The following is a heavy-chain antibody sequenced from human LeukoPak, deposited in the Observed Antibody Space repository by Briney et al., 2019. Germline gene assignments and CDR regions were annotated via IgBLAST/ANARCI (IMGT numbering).Heavy chain of an antibody. J-gene: IGHJ4*02. CDR2: INHSGST. CDR1: GGSFSGYY. Sequence: SETLSLTCAVYGGSFSGYYWSWIRQPPGKGLEGIGEINHSGSTNYNPSLKSRVTISVDTSKNQFSLKLSSVTAADTAVYYCARGYYYGSAFDYWGQGTLVTVSS. D-gene: IGHD3-10*01. V-gene: IGHV4-34*01. CDR3: ARGYYYGSAFDY.